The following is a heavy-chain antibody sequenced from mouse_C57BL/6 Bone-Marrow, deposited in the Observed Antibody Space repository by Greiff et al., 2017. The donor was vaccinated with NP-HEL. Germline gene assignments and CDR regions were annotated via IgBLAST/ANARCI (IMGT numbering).Heavy chain of an antibody. CDR1: GYTFTSYW. J-gene: IGHJ2*01. CDR3: ALARVYFDY. V-gene: IGHV1-59*01. Sequence: QVQLKQPGAELVRPGTSVKLSCKASGYTFTSYWMHWVKQRPGQGLEWIGVIDPSDSYTNYNQKFKGKATLTVDTSSSTAYMQLSSLTSEDSAVYYCALARVYFDYWGQGTTLTVSS. CDR2: IDPSDSYT.